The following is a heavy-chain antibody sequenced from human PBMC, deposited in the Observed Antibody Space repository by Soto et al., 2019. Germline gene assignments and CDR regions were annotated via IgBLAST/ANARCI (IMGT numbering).Heavy chain of an antibody. Sequence: GGSLRLSCGASGFTFSSCAMGWVRQAPGKGLEWVSDIIDSGGSTYYADSVKGRFTISRDNSRNTLFLQMNSLRAEDTAVYYCARDYYKYYDSSGYYRSPAYWGQGTLVTVSS. CDR3: ARDYYKYYDSSGYYRSPAY. CDR2: IIDSGGST. CDR1: GFTFSSCA. V-gene: IGHV3-23*01. D-gene: IGHD3-22*01. J-gene: IGHJ4*02.